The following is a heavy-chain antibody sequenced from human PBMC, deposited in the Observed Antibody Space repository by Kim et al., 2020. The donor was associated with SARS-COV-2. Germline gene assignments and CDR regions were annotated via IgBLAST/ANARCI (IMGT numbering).Heavy chain of an antibody. D-gene: IGHD6-19*01. CDR2: INHSGST. Sequence: SETLSLTCAVYGGSFSGYYWSWIRQPPGKGLEWIGEINHSGSTNYNPSLKSRVTISVDTSKNQFSLKLSSVTAADTAVYYCARVRTSDFFHSVAGHTGYFDYWGQGTLVTVSS. J-gene: IGHJ4*02. V-gene: IGHV4-34*01. CDR1: GGSFSGYY. CDR3: ARVRTSDFFHSVAGHTGYFDY.